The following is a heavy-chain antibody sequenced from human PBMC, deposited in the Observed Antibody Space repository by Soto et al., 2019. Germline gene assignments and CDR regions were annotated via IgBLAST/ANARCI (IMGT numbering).Heavy chain of an antibody. CDR3: TTVDNSNSYYWYTMEV. CDR1: GFTFTYAW. Sequence: EVQLVESGGGLVKPGESLRLSCAASGFTFTYAWLNWVRQVPGKGLEWVGRIKGKTDGGTTDYAATVKGRLTISRYDSKNTLYIPMTNLTTEDATVSYCTTVDNSNSYYWYTMEVWGRGTTVTVSS. D-gene: IGHD4-4*01. V-gene: IGHV3-15*07. CDR2: IKGKTDGGTT. J-gene: IGHJ6*02.